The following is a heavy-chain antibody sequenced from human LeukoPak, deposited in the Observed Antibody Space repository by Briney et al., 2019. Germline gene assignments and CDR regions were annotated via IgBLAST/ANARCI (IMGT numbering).Heavy chain of an antibody. CDR1: GVSFSGYY. V-gene: IGHV4-34*01. Sequence: PSETLSLTCAVYGVSFSGYYWSWIRQPPGKGLEWVGEINHSGSTNYNPSLKSRVTISVDTSKNQFSLKLSSVTAADTAVYYCARGVYYYGSGSYVYYMDVWGKGTTVTISS. J-gene: IGHJ6*03. D-gene: IGHD3-10*01. CDR2: INHSGST. CDR3: ARGVYYYGSGSYVYYMDV.